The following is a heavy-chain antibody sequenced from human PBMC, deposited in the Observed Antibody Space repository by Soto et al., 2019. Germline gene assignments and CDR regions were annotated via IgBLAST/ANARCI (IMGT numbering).Heavy chain of an antibody. CDR3: ARGDYDFWSGHSKGPVY. Sequence: EVQLVESGGGLVQPGGSLKGSCAASGFTFSGSVMHWVRQASGKGLEWVGRIRSKANSYATAYAVSVKGRFTISRDDSRNTAYLQMNSLKNEDTAVYYCARGDYDFWSGHSKGPVYWGLGTVVTVSS. V-gene: IGHV3-73*02. J-gene: IGHJ4*02. CDR1: GFTFSGSV. CDR2: IRSKANSYAT. D-gene: IGHD3-3*01.